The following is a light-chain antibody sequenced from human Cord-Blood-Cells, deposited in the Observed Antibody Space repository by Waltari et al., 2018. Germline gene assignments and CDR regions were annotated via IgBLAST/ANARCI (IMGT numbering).Light chain of an antibody. Sequence: EIVLTQSPGTLSLSPGERATISCRASQSVSSSYLAWYQQKPGQAPRLLIYGASSRATGIPDRFSGSGSGTDFTLTISRLEPKDFAVYYCQQYGSSPPYTFGQGTKLEI. J-gene: IGKJ2*01. CDR3: QQYGSSPPYT. V-gene: IGKV3-20*01. CDR2: GAS. CDR1: QSVSSSY.